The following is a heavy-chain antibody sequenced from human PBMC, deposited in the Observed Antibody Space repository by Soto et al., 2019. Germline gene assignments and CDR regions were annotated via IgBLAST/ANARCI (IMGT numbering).Heavy chain of an antibody. CDR3: ASGDGGYFAD. J-gene: IGHJ4*02. Sequence: QVQLVQSGPEVKKPGTSVKVSCKASGVTVNRFAVTWVRQAPGQGFQWLGGINPLFETTNNAPNFQGRATIPADESTTTSYLELSGLASEDTAVYYCASGDGGYFADWGQGTLVIVSS. CDR2: INPLFETT. CDR1: GVTVNRFA. V-gene: IGHV1-69*01. D-gene: IGHD2-15*01.